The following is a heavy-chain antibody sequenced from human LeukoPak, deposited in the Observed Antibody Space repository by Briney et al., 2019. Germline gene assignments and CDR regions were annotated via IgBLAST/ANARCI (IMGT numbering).Heavy chain of an antibody. J-gene: IGHJ5*02. CDR2: TYWCDDK. Sequence: SGPTLVKPTQTLTLTCTFSGFSLSTRQVGVGWIRQPPGKALEWLTLTYWCDDKRFSPSLKSRLTITKDASKNQVVLTIANLDPVDTATYYCAHKPAQKNYFDPWGQGTLVTVSS. CDR3: AHKPAQKNYFDP. V-gene: IGHV2-5*01. D-gene: IGHD1-7*01. CDR1: GFSLSTRQVG.